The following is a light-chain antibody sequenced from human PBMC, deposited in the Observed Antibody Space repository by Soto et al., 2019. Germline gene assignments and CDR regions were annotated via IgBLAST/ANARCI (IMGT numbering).Light chain of an antibody. V-gene: IGKV1-39*01. CDR2: AAS. Sequence: DIQMTQSPSSLSASVGDKVIITCRASRTIDSRLNWYQKKPGKAPKVLIFAASSLQSGAPSRFSGSESGTEFTLTISSLQAEDLATYYCQQSYSTPYTFCQGTELEIK. CDR1: RTIDSR. J-gene: IGKJ2*01. CDR3: QQSYSTPYT.